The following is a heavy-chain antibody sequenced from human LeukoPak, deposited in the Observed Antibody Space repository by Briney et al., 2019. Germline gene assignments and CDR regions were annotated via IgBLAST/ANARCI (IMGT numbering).Heavy chain of an antibody. CDR1: GGSIDNSPYY. V-gene: IGHV4-39*01. Sequence: SETLSLTCTVSGGSIDNSPYYWGWIRQPPGVGLEWIASMHYSGSTHCNPSLKSLVTIPVDTSKNQSSLNLSSVTAADTAVYYCVRLASGLIDYWGQGTLVTVSS. CDR2: MHYSGST. D-gene: IGHD6-19*01. J-gene: IGHJ4*02. CDR3: VRLASGLIDY.